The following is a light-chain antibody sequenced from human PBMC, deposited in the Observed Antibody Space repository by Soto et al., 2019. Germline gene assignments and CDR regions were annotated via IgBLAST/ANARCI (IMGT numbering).Light chain of an antibody. V-gene: IGKV3-20*01. CDR1: QSVSSNS. Sequence: EIAVTQSPGTLSLSPGERATLSCRASQSVSSNSLAWYQQKPDQPPSLLIYGASSRTTGIPDRFSGRGSGIDFTLTISRLEPEDFAVYYCQQYGSTPSTFGPGTKVDI. CDR3: QQYGSTPST. J-gene: IGKJ3*01. CDR2: GAS.